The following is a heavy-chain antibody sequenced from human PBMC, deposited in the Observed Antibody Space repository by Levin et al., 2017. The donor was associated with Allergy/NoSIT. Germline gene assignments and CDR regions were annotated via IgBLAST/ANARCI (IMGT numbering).Heavy chain of an antibody. Sequence: PGGSLRLSCAASGFTFSSYSMNWVRQAPGKGLEWVSSISSSSSYIYYADSVKGRFTISRDNAKNSLYLQMNSLRAEDTAVYYCARQINYQGGMDVWGQGTTVTVSS. CDR1: GFTFSSYS. CDR3: ARQINYQGGMDV. J-gene: IGHJ6*02. V-gene: IGHV3-21*01. D-gene: IGHD5-24*01. CDR2: ISSSSSYI.